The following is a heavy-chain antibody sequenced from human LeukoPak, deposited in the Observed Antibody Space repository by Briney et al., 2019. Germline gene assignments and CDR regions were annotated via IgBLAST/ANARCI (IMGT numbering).Heavy chain of an antibody. J-gene: IGHJ4*02. Sequence: SETLSLTCTVSGGSISSGGYYWSWIRQHPGKGLEWIGYIYYSGSTYYNPSLKSRVTISVDTSKNQFSLKLSSVTAADTAVYYCARALEWQYYFDYWGQGTLVTVSS. CDR2: IYYSGST. V-gene: IGHV4-31*03. D-gene: IGHD3-3*01. CDR3: ARALEWQYYFDY. CDR1: GGSISSGGYY.